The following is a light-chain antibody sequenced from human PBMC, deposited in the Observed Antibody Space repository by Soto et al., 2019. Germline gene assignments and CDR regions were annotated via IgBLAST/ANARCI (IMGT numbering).Light chain of an antibody. CDR2: DAS. Sequence: DIQMTQSPSTLSASIGDRVTITCRASESIRTWLAWYQHKPGKAPKFLIYDASSLESGVPSRFSSSRSGTEFTLTISNLQPDDFATYFCQQYNNYPRTFGQGTKVEIK. CDR1: ESIRTW. V-gene: IGKV1-5*01. J-gene: IGKJ1*01. CDR3: QQYNNYPRT.